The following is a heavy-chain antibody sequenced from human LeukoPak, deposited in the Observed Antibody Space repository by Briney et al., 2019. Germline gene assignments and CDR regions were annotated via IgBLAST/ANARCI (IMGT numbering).Heavy chain of an antibody. CDR2: IWYDGSNK. Sequence: GGSLRLSCAASGLTFSSYGMHWVRQAPGKGLEWVAVIWYDGSNKYYADSVKGGFTISRDNSKNTLYLQMNSLRAEDTAVYYCARGPGFGEPPYYFDYWGQGTLVTVSS. CDR3: ARGPGFGEPPYYFDY. J-gene: IGHJ4*02. D-gene: IGHD3-10*01. CDR1: GLTFSSYG. V-gene: IGHV3-33*01.